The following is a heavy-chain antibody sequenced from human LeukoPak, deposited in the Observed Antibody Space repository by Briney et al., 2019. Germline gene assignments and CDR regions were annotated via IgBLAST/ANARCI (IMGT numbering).Heavy chain of an antibody. D-gene: IGHD5-24*01. CDR3: ARDEMNWFDP. CDR2: IYCSGST. J-gene: IGHJ5*02. CDR1: GGSIGSTTYY. V-gene: IGHV4-39*07. Sequence: SETLSLTCTVSGGSIGSTTYYWAWIRQPPGKGLEWIGSIYCSGSTYYNPSLKSRVTISVDTSKNQFSLKLSSVTAADTAVYYCARDEMNWFDPWGQGTLVIVSS.